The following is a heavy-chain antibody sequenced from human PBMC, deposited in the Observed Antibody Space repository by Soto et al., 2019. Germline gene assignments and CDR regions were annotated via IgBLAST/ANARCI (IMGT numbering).Heavy chain of an antibody. Sequence: PGGSLSLSCAASGFTFSSYAMHWVRQAPGKGLEWVAAISCGGSNKYYADSVKGRFTISRDNSKNTLYLQMNSLRAEDTAVYYCAKSVLLWFGETLDAFDIWGQGTMVTVSS. V-gene: IGHV3-30-3*02. CDR2: ISCGGSNK. CDR3: AKSVLLWFGETLDAFDI. D-gene: IGHD3-10*01. J-gene: IGHJ3*02. CDR1: GFTFSSYA.